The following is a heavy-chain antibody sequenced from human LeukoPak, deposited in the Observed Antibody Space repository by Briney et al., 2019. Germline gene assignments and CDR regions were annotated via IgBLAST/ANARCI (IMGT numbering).Heavy chain of an antibody. CDR1: GGSFSGYY. V-gene: IGHV4-34*01. Sequence: PLETLSLTCAVYGGSFSGYYWSWIRQPPGKGLEWIGEINHSGSTNYNPSLKSRVTISVDTSKNQFSLKLSSVTAADTAVYYCAREAPYYDILTGPKGGWFDPWGQGTLVTVSS. D-gene: IGHD3-9*01. J-gene: IGHJ5*02. CDR3: AREAPYYDILTGPKGGWFDP. CDR2: INHSGST.